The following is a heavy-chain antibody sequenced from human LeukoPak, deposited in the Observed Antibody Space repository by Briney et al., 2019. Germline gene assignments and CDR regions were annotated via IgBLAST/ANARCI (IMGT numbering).Heavy chain of an antibody. V-gene: IGHV1-2*02. D-gene: IGHD6-19*01. CDR2: INPNSGGT. CDR1: GYTFTGYY. Sequence: ASVKVSCKASGYTFTGYYMHWVRQAPGQGLEWMGWINPNSGGTNYAQKFQGRVTMTRDTSISTAYMELSRLRSDDTAVYYCARHQQRQWLVFYFDYWGQGTPVTVSS. J-gene: IGHJ4*02. CDR3: ARHQQRQWLVFYFDY.